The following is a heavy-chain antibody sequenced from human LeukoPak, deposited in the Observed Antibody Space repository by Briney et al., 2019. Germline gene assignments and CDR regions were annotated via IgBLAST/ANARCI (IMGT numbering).Heavy chain of an antibody. CDR1: GYTFTGYY. CDR3: ARRDGYNSLDY. V-gene: IGHV1-2*02. CDR2: INPNSGGT. D-gene: IGHD5-24*01. Sequence: ASVKVSCKASGYTFTGYYMHWVRQAPGQGLEWMGWINPNSGGTNYAQNFQGRVTMTRDTSISAAYMELSRLRSDDTAVCYCARRDGYNSLDYWGQGTLVTVSS. J-gene: IGHJ4*02.